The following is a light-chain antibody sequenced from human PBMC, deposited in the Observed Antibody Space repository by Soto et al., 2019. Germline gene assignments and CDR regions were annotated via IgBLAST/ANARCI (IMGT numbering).Light chain of an antibody. CDR2: EVT. CDR1: SSDVGGYNY. J-gene: IGLJ1*01. V-gene: IGLV2-8*01. CDR3: SSYAASNDLGV. Sequence: QSALTQPPSASGSPGQSVTISCNESSSDVGGYNYVSWYQQHPGKTPKLMIYEVTKRPSGVPDRFSGSKSGNTASLTVSGLQPEDEADYYCSSYAASNDLGVFGTGTKVTVL.